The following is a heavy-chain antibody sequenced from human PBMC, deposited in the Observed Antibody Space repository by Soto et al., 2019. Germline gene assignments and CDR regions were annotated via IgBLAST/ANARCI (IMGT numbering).Heavy chain of an antibody. D-gene: IGHD3-16*01. J-gene: IGHJ4*02. Sequence: SAPLPLTCVASNFSISSGYYWGWIRQSPGKGLEWLGTIFHTWQTYYNPSSKSRVTISLDTSENQFSLRLRSVPAPETPFYDCASVMGEFRLPVAVGFAFWGPGTLVTVSS. CDR2: IFHTWQT. CDR1: NFSISSGYY. CDR3: ASVMGEFRLPVAVGFAF. V-gene: IGHV4-38-2*01.